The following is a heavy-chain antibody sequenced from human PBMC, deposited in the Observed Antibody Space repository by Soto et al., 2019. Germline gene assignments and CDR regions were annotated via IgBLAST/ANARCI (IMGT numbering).Heavy chain of an antibody. D-gene: IGHD3-10*01. CDR2: ISAYYGNT. V-gene: IGHV1-18*01. CDR3: ARVDFDSGSSFDY. Sequence: QAQLAQSGAEVKKPGASVKVSCKAAGHIFTSYGISWVRQAPGQGLEWMGWISAYYGNTNYAQKFQGRVTMTTDTSTSTAYMELRSLRSDDTAVYYCARVDFDSGSSFDYWGQGTLVTVSS. J-gene: IGHJ4*02. CDR1: GHIFTSYG.